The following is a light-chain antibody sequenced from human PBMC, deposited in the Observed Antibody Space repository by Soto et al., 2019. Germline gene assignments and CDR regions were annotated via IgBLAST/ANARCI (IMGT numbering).Light chain of an antibody. Sequence: QSALTQPPSASGSPGQSVTISCTGTSSDVGGYNYVSWYQQHPGKAPKLMISEVSKRPSGVPDRFSGSKSGNTASLTVSGLPAEAEADYYCSSFAGNNNLVFGGGTKVTVL. CDR3: SSFAGNNNLV. CDR1: SSDVGGYNY. CDR2: EVS. V-gene: IGLV2-8*01. J-gene: IGLJ2*01.